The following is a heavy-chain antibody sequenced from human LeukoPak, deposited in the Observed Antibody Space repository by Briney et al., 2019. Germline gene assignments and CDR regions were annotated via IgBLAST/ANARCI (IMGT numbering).Heavy chain of an antibody. D-gene: IGHD2-8*01. J-gene: IGHJ4*02. CDR1: GGSFSGYY. CDR3: ERYCTNGVCAGPLVDY. Sequence: NPSETLSLTCAVYGGSFSGYYWSWIRQPPGKGLEWIGEINHSGSTNYNPSLKSRVTISVDTSKNQFSLKLSSVTAADTAVYYCERYCTNGVCAGPLVDYWGQGTLVTVSS. CDR2: INHSGST. V-gene: IGHV4-34*01.